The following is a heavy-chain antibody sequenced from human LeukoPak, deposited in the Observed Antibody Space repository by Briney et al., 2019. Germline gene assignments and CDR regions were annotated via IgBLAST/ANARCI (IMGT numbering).Heavy chain of an antibody. Sequence: PSETLSLTCTVSGGSISSYYWSWIRQPPGKGLEWIGYIYTSGSTNYNPSLKSRDTISLDTSKNQFSLKLSSVTAADTAVYYCARHLRWGVGAASAAFDYWGRGTLVTVSS. V-gene: IGHV4-4*09. D-gene: IGHD1-26*01. CDR2: IYTSGST. J-gene: IGHJ4*02. CDR1: GGSISSYY. CDR3: ARHLRWGVGAASAAFDY.